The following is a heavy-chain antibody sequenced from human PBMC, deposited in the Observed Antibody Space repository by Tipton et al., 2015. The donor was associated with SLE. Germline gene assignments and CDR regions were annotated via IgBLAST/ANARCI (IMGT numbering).Heavy chain of an antibody. V-gene: IGHV4-34*01. D-gene: IGHD3-3*01. CDR3: ARGGRFLEWLTY. CDR2: INQSGST. Sequence: TLSLTCAVYVWSFSGHHWTWIRQPPGKGLEWIGEINQSGSTNYNPSLKSRVTISVDTSKNQFSLKLSSVTAADTAVYYCARGGRFLEWLTYWGQGTLVTVSS. J-gene: IGHJ4*02. CDR1: VWSFSGHH.